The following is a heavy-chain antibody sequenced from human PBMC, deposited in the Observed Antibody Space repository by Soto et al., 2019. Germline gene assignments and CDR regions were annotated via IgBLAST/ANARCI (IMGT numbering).Heavy chain of an antibody. V-gene: IGHV4-34*01. CDR3: ARVYPYCSSTSCFDY. Sequence: SETLSLTCAVYGGSFSGYYWSWIRQPPGKGLEWIGEINHSGSTNYNPSLKSRVTISVDTSKNQFSLKLSSVTAADTAVYYCARVYPYCSSTSCFDYWGQGTLVTVSS. J-gene: IGHJ4*02. CDR2: INHSGST. CDR1: GGSFSGYY. D-gene: IGHD2-2*01.